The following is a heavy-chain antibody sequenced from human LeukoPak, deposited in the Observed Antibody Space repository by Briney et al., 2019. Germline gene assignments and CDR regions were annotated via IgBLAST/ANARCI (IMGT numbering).Heavy chain of an antibody. Sequence: ASVKVSCKVSGYTLTELSMHWVRQAPGKGVEWMGGFDPEDGETIYAQKFQGRVTMTEDTSTDTAYMELSSLRSEDTAVYYCATDLRGYSYGSVAFDIWGQGTMVTVSS. J-gene: IGHJ3*02. CDR2: FDPEDGET. CDR1: GYTLTELS. CDR3: ATDLRGYSYGSVAFDI. D-gene: IGHD5-18*01. V-gene: IGHV1-24*01.